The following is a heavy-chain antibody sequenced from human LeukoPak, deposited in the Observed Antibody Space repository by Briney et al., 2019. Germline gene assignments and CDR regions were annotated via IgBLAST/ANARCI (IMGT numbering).Heavy chain of an antibody. Sequence: GGSLRLSCAASGFTFSSYAMSWVRQAPVKGLEWVSAISGSGGSTYYADSVKGRFTISRDNSKNTLYLQMNSLRAEDTAVYYCAKVGYYYDSSGYPTPGWFDYWGQGTLVTVSS. CDR2: ISGSGGST. J-gene: IGHJ4*02. CDR3: AKVGYYYDSSGYPTPGWFDY. CDR1: GFTFSSYA. V-gene: IGHV3-23*01. D-gene: IGHD3-22*01.